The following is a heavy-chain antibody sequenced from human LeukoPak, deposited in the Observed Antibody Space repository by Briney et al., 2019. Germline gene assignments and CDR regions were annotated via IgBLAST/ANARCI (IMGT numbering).Heavy chain of an antibody. J-gene: IGHJ4*02. Sequence: PGGSLRLSCAASGFTFDDYAMHWVRPAPGKGLGWVSGIRWNSGSIGYADSVKGRFTISRDNAKNSLYLKMNSLRAEDTALYYCAKGSYYDILTGYYEFDYWGQGTLVTVSS. CDR2: IRWNSGSI. CDR3: AKGSYYDILTGYYEFDY. CDR1: GFTFDDYA. D-gene: IGHD3-9*01. V-gene: IGHV3-9*01.